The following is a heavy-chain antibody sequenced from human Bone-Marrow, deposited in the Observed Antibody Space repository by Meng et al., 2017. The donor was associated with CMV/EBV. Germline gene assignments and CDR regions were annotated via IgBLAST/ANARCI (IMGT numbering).Heavy chain of an antibody. V-gene: IGHV1-46*01. D-gene: IGHD3-22*01. CDR3: ARALRLQWLPLN. J-gene: IGHJ4*02. CDR2: INPSGGST. Sequence: ASVKVSCKASGYTFTSYYMHWVRQAPGQGLEWMGIINPSGGSTSYAQKFQGRATMTRDTSTSTVYMELSSLRSEDTAVYYCARALRLQWLPLNWGQGTLVTVSS. CDR1: GYTFTSYY.